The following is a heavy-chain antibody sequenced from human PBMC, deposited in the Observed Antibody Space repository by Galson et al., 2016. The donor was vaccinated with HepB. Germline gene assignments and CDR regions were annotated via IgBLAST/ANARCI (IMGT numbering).Heavy chain of an antibody. CDR1: GVSISSYY. V-gene: IGHV4-59*01. Sequence: SETLSLTCTASGVSISSYYWSWIRQPPGKGLEWIGYIYYTGSTNYTPSLKRRVTMSVDTSKNQFSLKLSSVTAADTAVYYCAREGSLSSSPDAFDIWGQGTMVTVSS. J-gene: IGHJ3*02. CDR3: AREGSLSSSPDAFDI. D-gene: IGHD6-6*01. CDR2: IYYTGST.